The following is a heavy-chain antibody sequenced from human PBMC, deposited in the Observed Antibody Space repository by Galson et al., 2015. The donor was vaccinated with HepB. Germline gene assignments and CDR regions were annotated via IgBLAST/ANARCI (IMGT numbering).Heavy chain of an antibody. D-gene: IGHD2-15*01. CDR2: ISYDGSNK. J-gene: IGHJ6*02. V-gene: IGHV3-30*18. Sequence: SLRLSCAATGFTFSSYGMHWVRQAPGKGLEWVAVISYDGSNKYYADSVKGRFTISRDNSKNTLYLQMNSLRAEDTAVYYCAKLDCSGGSCYHYYYYYGMDVWGQGTTVTVSS. CDR3: AKLDCSGGSCYHYYYYYGMDV. CDR1: GFTFSSYG.